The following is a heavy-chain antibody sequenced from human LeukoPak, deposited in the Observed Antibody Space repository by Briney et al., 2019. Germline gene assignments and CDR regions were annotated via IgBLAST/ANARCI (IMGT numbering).Heavy chain of an antibody. Sequence: GGSLRLSCAASGFTFSSYAMSWVRQAPGKGLEWVSAISGSGGSTYYADSVKGRFTISRDNSKNTLYLQMISLRAEDTAVYYCALSDSYGYYFDYWGQGTLVTVSS. V-gene: IGHV3-23*01. CDR3: ALSDSYGYYFDY. D-gene: IGHD5-18*01. CDR1: GFTFSSYA. J-gene: IGHJ4*02. CDR2: ISGSGGST.